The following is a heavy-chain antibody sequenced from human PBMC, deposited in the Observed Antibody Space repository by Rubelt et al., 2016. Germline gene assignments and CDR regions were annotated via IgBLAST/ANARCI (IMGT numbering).Heavy chain of an antibody. Sequence: ADSVKGRFTISRDNAKNSLYLQMNSLRAEDTAVYYCARDRPEDDFWPGDVWGQGTTVTVSS. D-gene: IGHD3/OR15-3a*01. CDR3: ARDRPEDDFWPGDV. J-gene: IGHJ6*02. V-gene: IGHV3-21*01.